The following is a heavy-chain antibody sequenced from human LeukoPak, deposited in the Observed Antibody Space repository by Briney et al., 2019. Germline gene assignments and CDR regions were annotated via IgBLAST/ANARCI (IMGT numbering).Heavy chain of an antibody. CDR2: ISWNSGGI. V-gene: IGHV3-9*01. CDR1: GFTLDEYA. J-gene: IGHJ4*02. Sequence: GRSLRLSCAASGFTLDEYAMHGVRQAPGKGLEGVSGISWNSGGIGYADSVKGRFTISRDNAKNSLYLQMNSLRAEDTALYYCAKDIVGAVAGTFDYWGQGTLVTVSS. CDR3: AKDIVGAVAGTFDY. D-gene: IGHD6-19*01.